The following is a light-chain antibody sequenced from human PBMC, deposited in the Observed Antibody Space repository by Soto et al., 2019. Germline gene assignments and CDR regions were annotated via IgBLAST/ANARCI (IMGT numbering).Light chain of an antibody. CDR1: SSDVGGYNY. V-gene: IGLV2-14*01. CDR2: DVS. CDR3: GSYTTSSTQV. Sequence: QSVLTQPASVSGSPGQSITISCTATSSDVGGYNYVSWYQQHPGIAPKLMIYDVSNRPSGVSNRFSGSKSGNTASLTISGLQAEDEADYYCGSYTTSSTQVFGTGTKLTVL. J-gene: IGLJ1*01.